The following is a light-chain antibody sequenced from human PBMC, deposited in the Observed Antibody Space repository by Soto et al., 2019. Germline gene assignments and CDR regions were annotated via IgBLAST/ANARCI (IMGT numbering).Light chain of an antibody. CDR2: DAS. CDR1: QSVSSY. J-gene: IGKJ1*01. V-gene: IGKV3-11*01. CDR3: QQRCNSPPWT. Sequence: EIVLTQSPATLSLSPGERATLSCRASQSVSSYLAWYQQKPAQPPRLLIYDASNRATGIPARFSGSRSATDFTLTISSLEPEDFVVYYCQQRCNSPPWTFGQGTKVEIK.